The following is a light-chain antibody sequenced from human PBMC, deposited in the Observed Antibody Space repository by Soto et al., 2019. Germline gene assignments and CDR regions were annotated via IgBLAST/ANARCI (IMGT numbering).Light chain of an antibody. CDR2: DAS. CDR1: QSVSRY. V-gene: IGKV3-11*01. Sequence: EIVLTQSPATLSLSPGERATLSCRASQSVSRYLAWYQQKPGQAPRLLIYDASNRATGIPARFSGSGSGTDFTLTISSLEPEDFATYYCQQTYSGRAFGHGTRLEIK. J-gene: IGKJ1*01. CDR3: QQTYSGRA.